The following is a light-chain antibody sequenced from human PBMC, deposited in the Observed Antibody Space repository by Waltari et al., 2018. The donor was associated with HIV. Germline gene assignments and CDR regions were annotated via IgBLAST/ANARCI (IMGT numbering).Light chain of an antibody. CDR2: WAS. CDR3: QQYYTTSLFT. V-gene: IGKV4-1*01. J-gene: IGKJ3*01. Sequence: DIVMTQSPDSLAVSLGERDTIHCKSSQSVLFSSNNKNYLAWYQQKPGQPPKLLIYWASTRESGVPDRFSGGGSGTDFTLTISSLQAEDVAVYYCQQYYTTSLFTFGPGTKVDIK. CDR1: QSVLFSSNNKNY.